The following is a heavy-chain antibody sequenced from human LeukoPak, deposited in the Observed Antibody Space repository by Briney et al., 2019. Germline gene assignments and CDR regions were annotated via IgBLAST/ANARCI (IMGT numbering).Heavy chain of an antibody. J-gene: IGHJ6*04. D-gene: IGHD3-10*02. Sequence: GGSLRLSCAASGFTFSSYGMSWVRQAPGKGLERVSAISGSGGSTYYADSVKGRFTISRDNAKNSLYLQMNSLRAEDTAVYYCAELGITMIGGVWGKGTTVTISS. CDR2: ISGSGGST. CDR1: GFTFSSYG. V-gene: IGHV3-23*01. CDR3: AELGITMIGGV.